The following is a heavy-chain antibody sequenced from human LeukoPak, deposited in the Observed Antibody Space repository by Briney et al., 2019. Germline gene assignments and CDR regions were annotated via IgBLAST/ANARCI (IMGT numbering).Heavy chain of an antibody. V-gene: IGHV1-8*01. D-gene: IGHD6-13*01. Sequence: ASVKVSCKASGYTFTSSDINWVRQATGQGLEWMGWLNPNSGNTDYAQKFQGRVTMTRNTSISTAYMELSSLRSEDTAVYYCARGQKDNGVSSSWYYFGMDVWGQGTTVTVSS. CDR1: GYTFTSSD. J-gene: IGHJ6*02. CDR2: LNPNSGNT. CDR3: ARGQKDNGVSSSWYYFGMDV.